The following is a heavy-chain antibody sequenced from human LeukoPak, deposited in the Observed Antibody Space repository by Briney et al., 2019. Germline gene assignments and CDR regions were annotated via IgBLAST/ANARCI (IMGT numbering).Heavy chain of an antibody. Sequence: GGSLRLSCAGSGFTVSSNYMSWVRQAPGKGLEWVSVIYSGGSTYYADSVKGRFTISRDSSENTLYLQMNSLRAEDTAVHYCARGRGSGWPFDYWGQGTLVTVSS. D-gene: IGHD6-19*01. V-gene: IGHV3-66*01. J-gene: IGHJ4*02. CDR2: IYSGGST. CDR1: GFTVSSNY. CDR3: ARGRGSGWPFDY.